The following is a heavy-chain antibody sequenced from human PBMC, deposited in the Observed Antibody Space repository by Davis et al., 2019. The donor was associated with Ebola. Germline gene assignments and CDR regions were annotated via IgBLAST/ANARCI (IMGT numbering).Heavy chain of an antibody. CDR2: ISGSGGST. D-gene: IGHD3-3*01. V-gene: IGHV3-23*01. J-gene: IGHJ3*02. CDR3: AKDKNYDFWSGYPHDAFDI. Sequence: PGGSLRLSCAASGFTFSSYAMSWVRQAPGKGLEWASAISGSGGSTYYADSVKGRFTISRDNSKNTPYLQMNSLRAEDTAIYYCAKDKNYDFWSGYPHDAFDIWGQGTMVTVSS. CDR1: GFTFSSYA.